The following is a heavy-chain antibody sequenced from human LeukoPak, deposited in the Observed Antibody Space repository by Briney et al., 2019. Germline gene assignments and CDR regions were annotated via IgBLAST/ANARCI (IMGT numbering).Heavy chain of an antibody. CDR2: IYYSGST. D-gene: IGHD6-13*01. V-gene: IGHV4-59*01. J-gene: IGHJ5*02. Sequence: SETLSLTCTVSGGSISSYYWSWIRQPPGKGLEWIGYIYYSGSTNYNPSLKSRVTISVDTSKNQFSLKLSSVTAADTAVYYCARDSSSWYPRWFDPWGQGTLVTVSS. CDR3: ARDSSSWYPRWFDP. CDR1: GGSISSYY.